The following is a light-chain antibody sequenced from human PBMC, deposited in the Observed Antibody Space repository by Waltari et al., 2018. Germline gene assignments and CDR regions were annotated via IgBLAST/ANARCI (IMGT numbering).Light chain of an antibody. V-gene: IGKV1-39*01. J-gene: IGKJ4*01. CDR1: QSISNY. Sequence: DIQMTQSPSSLAASVGDRVTITCRASQSISNYLNCYQQKPGKAPKLLINGASNLQSGVPSRFSGRGSGADFTLTISSLQPEDFATDFCQQSSSSLLTFGGGTKVEIK. CDR3: QQSSSSLLT. CDR2: GAS.